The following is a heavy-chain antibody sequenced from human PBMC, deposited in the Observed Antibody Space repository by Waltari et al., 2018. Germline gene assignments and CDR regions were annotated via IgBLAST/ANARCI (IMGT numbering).Heavy chain of an antibody. J-gene: IGHJ6*03. CDR3: AKTSGGDYYYYYYMDV. Sequence: EVQLVESGGGLVQPGGSLRLSCAASGFTFSSYVMSWVRQAPGKGLEWVSAISGSGGSTYYADSVKGRFTISRDNSKNTLYLQMNSLRAEDTAVYYCAKTSGGDYYYYYYMDVWGKGTTVTVSS. V-gene: IGHV3-23*04. CDR2: ISGSGGST. CDR1: GFTFSSYV. D-gene: IGHD3-10*01.